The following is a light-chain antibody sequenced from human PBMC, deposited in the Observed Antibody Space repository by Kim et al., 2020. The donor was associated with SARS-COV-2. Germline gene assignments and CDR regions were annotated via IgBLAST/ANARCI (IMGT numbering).Light chain of an antibody. CDR1: SLRSYY. V-gene: IGLV3-19*01. CDR3: NSRNTNDNVL. CDR2: GKN. Sequence: SSELTQDPAVSVALGQTVRITCQGESLRSYYATWYQQKPGQAPILVIYGKNNPPSGIPDRFSGSSSGNTASLTITGTQAGDEADYYCNSRNTNDNVLFGGGTKLTVL. J-gene: IGLJ2*01.